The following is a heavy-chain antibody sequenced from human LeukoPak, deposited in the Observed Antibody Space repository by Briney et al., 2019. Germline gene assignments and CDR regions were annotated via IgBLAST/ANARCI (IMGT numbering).Heavy chain of an antibody. D-gene: IGHD3-3*01. Sequence: GESLKISCKGSGYSFTSYWIGWVRQMPGKGLEWMGIIYPGGSDTRYSPSLQGQVTISADKSISTAYLQWSSLKASDTAMYYCASPTPTYYDFWSGYPTTDAFDIWGQGTMVTVSS. CDR3: ASPTPTYYDFWSGYPTTDAFDI. J-gene: IGHJ3*02. CDR2: IYPGGSDT. V-gene: IGHV5-51*01. CDR1: GYSFTSYW.